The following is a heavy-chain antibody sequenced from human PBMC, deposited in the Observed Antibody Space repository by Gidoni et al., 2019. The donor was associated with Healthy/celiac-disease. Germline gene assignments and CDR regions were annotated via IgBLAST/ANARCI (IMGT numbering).Heavy chain of an antibody. CDR3: TRPYSSGWYEAYWFDP. CDR2: IRSKANSYAT. CDR1: GFTFSGSA. V-gene: IGHV3-73*02. J-gene: IGHJ5*02. D-gene: IGHD6-19*01. Sequence: EVQLVESGGGLGQPGGSLTLSRAASGFTFSGSAMHWVCQASGKGLEWVGRIRSKANSYATAYAASVKGRFTISRDDSKNTAYLQMNSLKTEDTAVYYCTRPYSSGWYEAYWFDPWGQGTLVTVSS.